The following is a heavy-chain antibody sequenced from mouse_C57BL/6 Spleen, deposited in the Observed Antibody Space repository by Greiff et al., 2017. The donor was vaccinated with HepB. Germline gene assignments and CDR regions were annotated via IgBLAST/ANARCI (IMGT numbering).Heavy chain of an antibody. CDR2: IYPGSGST. Sequence: QVQLKQPGAELVKPGASVKMSCKASGYTFTSYWITWVKQRPGQGLEWIGDIYPGSGSTNYNEKFKSKATLTVDTSSSTAYMQLSSLTSEDSAVYYCARWLLHYYAMDYWGQGTSVTVSS. V-gene: IGHV1-55*01. D-gene: IGHD2-3*01. J-gene: IGHJ4*01. CDR3: ARWLLHYYAMDY. CDR1: GYTFTSYW.